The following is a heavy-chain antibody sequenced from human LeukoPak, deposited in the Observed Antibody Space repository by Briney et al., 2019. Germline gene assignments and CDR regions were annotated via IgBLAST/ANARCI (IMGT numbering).Heavy chain of an antibody. CDR2: SNADNGNT. J-gene: IGHJ4*02. CDR3: ARVGDGSGWYSLEY. D-gene: IGHD6-19*01. Sequence: ASVKVSCKASGYTFTSYAMHWVRQAPGQRLEWMGWSNADNGNTKFSQEFQGRVTITRDTSASTAYMELSSLRSDVMAVYYCARVGDGSGWYSLEYWGQGTLVTVSS. CDR1: GYTFTSYA. V-gene: IGHV1-3*02.